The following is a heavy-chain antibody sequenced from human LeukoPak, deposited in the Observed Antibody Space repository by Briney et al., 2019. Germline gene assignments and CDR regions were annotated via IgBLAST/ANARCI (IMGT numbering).Heavy chain of an antibody. CDR3: ARDGSDGSGSYY. CDR1: AFTFSDYY. V-gene: IGHV3-11*06. CDR2: ISSSSSYT. J-gene: IGHJ4*02. D-gene: IGHD3-10*01. Sequence: GGSLRLSCAASAFTFSDYYMSRIRQAPGKGLEWVSYISSSSSYTNYADSVKGRFTISRDNAKNSLYLQMNSLRAEDTAVYYCARDGSDGSGSYYWGQGTLVTVSS.